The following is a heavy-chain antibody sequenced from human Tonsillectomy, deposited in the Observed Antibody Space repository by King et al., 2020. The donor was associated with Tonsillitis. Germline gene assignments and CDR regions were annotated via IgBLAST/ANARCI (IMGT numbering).Heavy chain of an antibody. V-gene: IGHV2-5*01. CDR1: GFSLSTSGVG. CDR3: AHSPQLPGTSYDFWSGYYNTRFQH. CDR2: IYWNDHK. D-gene: IGHD3-3*01. Sequence: TLTESGPTLVKPRQTLTLTCTFSGFSLSTSGVGVGWIRQPPGKALEWLALIYWNDHKRYNPSLRSRLTITKDTSKNQVVLIMTNMDPVDTATYYCAHSPQLPGTSYDFWSGYYNTRFQHWGQGTLVTVSS. J-gene: IGHJ1*01.